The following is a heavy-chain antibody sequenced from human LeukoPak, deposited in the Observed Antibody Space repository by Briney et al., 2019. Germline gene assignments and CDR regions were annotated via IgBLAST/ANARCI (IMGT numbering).Heavy chain of an antibody. CDR3: ARLCSGYGNYSYYKDV. J-gene: IGHJ6*03. CDR1: GYTFTGYY. D-gene: IGHD5-12*01. Sequence: GASVKVSCKASGYTFTGYYIHWVRQAPGQGLEWMGWINPNSGGTNYAQKFQGRVTMTRDTSISTAYMELSRLRSDDTAVYYCARLCSGYGNYSYYKDVWGKGTTVTVSS. V-gene: IGHV1-2*02. CDR2: INPNSGGT.